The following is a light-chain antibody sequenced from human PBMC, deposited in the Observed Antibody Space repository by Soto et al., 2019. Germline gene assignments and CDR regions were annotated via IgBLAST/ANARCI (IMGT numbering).Light chain of an antibody. CDR3: SSYTTSTTWV. V-gene: IGLV2-14*01. CDR1: SSDVGGYGY. J-gene: IGLJ3*02. Sequence: QSVLTQPASVSGSPGQSITIYCSGTSSDVGGYGYVSWYQQHPGKAPKLMIYEVSNRPSGVSDRFSGSKSANTASLTISGLQAEDEADYYCSSYTTSTTWVFGGGTKVTVL. CDR2: EVS.